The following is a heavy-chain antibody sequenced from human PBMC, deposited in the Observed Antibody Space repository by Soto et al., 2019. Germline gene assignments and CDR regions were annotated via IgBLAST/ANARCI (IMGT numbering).Heavy chain of an antibody. Sequence: GRSLRLSCAASGFTFGDYGMHWVRQAPGKGLEWVAVILHDGSNKYYADSVKGRFTISRDNSKNTLYLRMNSLRAEEMAVYYCAKDPDDRDGDHFCGRAWRQGPLVTVSS. V-gene: IGHV3-30*18. J-gene: IGHJ4*02. D-gene: IGHD7-27*01. CDR1: GFTFGDYG. CDR2: ILHDGSNK. CDR3: AKDPDDRDGDHFCGRA.